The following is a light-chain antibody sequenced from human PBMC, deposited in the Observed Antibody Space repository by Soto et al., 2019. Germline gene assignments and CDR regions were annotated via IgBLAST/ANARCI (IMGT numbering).Light chain of an antibody. CDR3: QQYDNLPPFT. J-gene: IGKJ3*01. Sequence: DIQMTQSPSSLSASVGDRVTITCQASQDLSNYLNWYQQKPGKAPKLLIYAASTLETGVPSRFSGSGSGTDFTFTILSLQPEDIATYYCQQYDNLPPFTFGPGTKVDIK. CDR2: AAS. V-gene: IGKV1-33*01. CDR1: QDLSNY.